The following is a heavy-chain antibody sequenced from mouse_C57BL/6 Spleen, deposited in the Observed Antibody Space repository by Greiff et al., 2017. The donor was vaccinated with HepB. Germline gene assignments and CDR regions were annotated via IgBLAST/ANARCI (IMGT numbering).Heavy chain of an antibody. Sequence: EVKVVESGGGLVKPGGSLKLSCAASGFTFSDYGMHWVRQAPEKGLEWVAYISSGSSTIYYADTVKGRFTISRDNAKNTLFLQMTSLRSEDTAMYYCARNPYDYDGGYYAMDYWGQGTSVTVSS. V-gene: IGHV5-17*01. J-gene: IGHJ4*01. CDR1: GFTFSDYG. CDR3: ARNPYDYDGGYYAMDY. D-gene: IGHD2-4*01. CDR2: ISSGSSTI.